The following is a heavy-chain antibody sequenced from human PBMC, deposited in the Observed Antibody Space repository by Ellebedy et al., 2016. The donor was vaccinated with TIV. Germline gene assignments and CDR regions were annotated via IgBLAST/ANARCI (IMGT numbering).Heavy chain of an antibody. J-gene: IGHJ3*02. D-gene: IGHD1-26*01. Sequence: GESLKISCEGFGYTFTTYWIAWVRQMPGKGLEWMGIVHPGDSETRYSPSFHGQVTISADKSTTTAYLQWSSLKASDTAIYYCARRVVGATTHAFDIWGQGTMVTVSS. V-gene: IGHV5-51*01. CDR1: GYTFTTYW. CDR3: ARRVVGATTHAFDI. CDR2: VHPGDSET.